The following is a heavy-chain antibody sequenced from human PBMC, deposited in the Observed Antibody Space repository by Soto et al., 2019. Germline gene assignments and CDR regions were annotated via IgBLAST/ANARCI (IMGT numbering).Heavy chain of an antibody. CDR3: ARGLSYDFWSGYYLNFDY. J-gene: IGHJ4*02. D-gene: IGHD3-3*01. CDR2: MNPNSGNT. CDR1: GYTFTSYE. Sequence: ASVKVSCKASGYTFTSYEINWVRQATGQGLEWMGWMNPNSGNTGYAQKFQGRVTMTRNTSISTAYMELSSLRSEDTAVYYCARGLSYDFWSGYYLNFDYWGQGTLVTVSS. V-gene: IGHV1-8*01.